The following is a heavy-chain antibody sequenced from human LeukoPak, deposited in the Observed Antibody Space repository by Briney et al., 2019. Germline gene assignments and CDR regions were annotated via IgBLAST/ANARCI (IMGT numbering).Heavy chain of an antibody. CDR3: ARVIAAAGTLYFDY. Sequence: PSETLSLTCTVSGGSISSYYWSWIRQPAGKGLEWIGRIYTSGSTNYNPSLKSRVTMSVDTSKNQFSLKLSSVTAVDTAVYYCARVIAAAGTLYFDYWGQGTLVTVSS. J-gene: IGHJ4*02. D-gene: IGHD6-13*01. CDR1: GGSISSYY. CDR2: IYTSGST. V-gene: IGHV4-4*07.